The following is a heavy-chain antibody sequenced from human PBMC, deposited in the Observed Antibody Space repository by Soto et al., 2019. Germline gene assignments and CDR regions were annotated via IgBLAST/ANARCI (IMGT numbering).Heavy chain of an antibody. J-gene: IGHJ5*02. CDR2: SRNKAKSYST. D-gene: IGHD2-21*01. CDR1: GLTFGDHY. Sequence: EVQLVESGGGLXXXXXXLTLSCAVSGLTFGDHYMEWVRQAPGKGLEWVARSRNKAKSYSTDFAASVKGRFTISRDESKNSLNLQMNSLMTEDTAVYYCSILEGAWGQGTLVTVSS. V-gene: IGHV3-72*01. CDR3: SILEGA.